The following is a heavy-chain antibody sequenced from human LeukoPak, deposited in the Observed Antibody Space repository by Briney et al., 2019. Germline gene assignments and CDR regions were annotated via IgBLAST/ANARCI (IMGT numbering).Heavy chain of an antibody. D-gene: IGHD4-17*01. V-gene: IGHV1-58*01. CDR3: AAATTVTTVDAFDI. J-gene: IGHJ3*02. Sequence: EASVKVSCKASGFTFTSSAVQWVRQARGQRLEWIGWIVVGSGNTNYAQKFQERVTITRDMSTSTAYMELSSLRSGDTAVYYCAAATTVTTVDAFDIWGQGTMVTVSS. CDR1: GFTFTSSA. CDR2: IVVGSGNT.